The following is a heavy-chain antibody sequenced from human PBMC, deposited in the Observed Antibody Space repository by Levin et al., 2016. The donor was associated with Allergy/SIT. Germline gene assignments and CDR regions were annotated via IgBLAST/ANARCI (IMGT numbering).Heavy chain of an antibody. V-gene: IGHV5-51*01. Sequence: KVSCKGSGYSFTSYWIGWVRQMPGKGLEWMGIIYPGDSDTRYSPSFQGQVTISADKSISTAYLQWSSLKASDTAMYYCARFRRTAGRSHGMDVWGQGTTVTVSS. CDR2: IYPGDSDT. CDR3: ARFRRTAGRSHGMDV. D-gene: IGHD6-19*01. J-gene: IGHJ6*02. CDR1: GYSFTSYW.